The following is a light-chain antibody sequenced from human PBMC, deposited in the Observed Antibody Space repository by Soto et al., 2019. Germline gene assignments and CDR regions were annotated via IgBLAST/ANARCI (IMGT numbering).Light chain of an antibody. CDR3: QHRRP. Sequence: EVVLTQSPATLSLSPGERATLSCSASQSVGNYLAWYQQKPGQAPRVLIYAASNRATRIPARFSGSGSGTDLTLSISNLGPEDLAVYDCQHRRPFGPGTKVHLK. J-gene: IGKJ3*01. V-gene: IGKV3-11*01. CDR2: AAS. CDR1: QSVGNY.